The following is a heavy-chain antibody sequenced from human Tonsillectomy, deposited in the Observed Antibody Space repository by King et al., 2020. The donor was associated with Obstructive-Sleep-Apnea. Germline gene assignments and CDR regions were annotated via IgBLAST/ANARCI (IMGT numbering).Heavy chain of an antibody. Sequence: VQLVESGGGLVKPGGSLRLSCTASGFTFRNAWMTWVRQAPGKGLEWVGRIKSKTDGGTTDYAAPVKGRFTISRDDSKNTLYLQMNSLKTEEKAVYFCTNPKNEWFGESLDAFDIWGQGTMVTVSS. J-gene: IGHJ3*02. D-gene: IGHD3-10*01. CDR2: IKSKTDGGTT. V-gene: IGHV3-15*01. CDR1: GFTFRNAW. CDR3: TNPKNEWFGESLDAFDI.